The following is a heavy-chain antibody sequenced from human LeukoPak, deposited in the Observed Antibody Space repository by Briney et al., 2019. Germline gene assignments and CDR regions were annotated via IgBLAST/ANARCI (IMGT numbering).Heavy chain of an antibody. CDR2: ISTRGTVS. CDR3: AGGSYDILTGYPKQIDY. CDR1: GLTFSDYY. J-gene: IGHJ4*02. Sequence: PGGSLRLSCGVSGLTFSDYYMSWIRQAPGKGLELVSYISTRGTVSYSADSVRGRFTISRDDARSSLFLQMNSLRTEDTAVYFCAGGSYDILTGYPKQIDYWGQGTPVTVSS. V-gene: IGHV3-11*01. D-gene: IGHD3-9*01.